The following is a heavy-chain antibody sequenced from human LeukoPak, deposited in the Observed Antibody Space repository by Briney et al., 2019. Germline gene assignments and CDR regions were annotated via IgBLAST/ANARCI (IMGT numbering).Heavy chain of an antibody. CDR3: AKGDNYYDSSGYYPPRGNDAFDI. Sequence: GGSLRLSCAASGFTFSSYGMHWVRQAPGKGLEWVAVISYDGSNKYYADSVKGRFTISRDNSKNTLYLQMNSLRAEDTAVYYCAKGDNYYDSSGYYPPRGNDAFDIWGQGTMVTVSS. D-gene: IGHD3-22*01. CDR1: GFTFSSYG. J-gene: IGHJ3*02. V-gene: IGHV3-30*18. CDR2: ISYDGSNK.